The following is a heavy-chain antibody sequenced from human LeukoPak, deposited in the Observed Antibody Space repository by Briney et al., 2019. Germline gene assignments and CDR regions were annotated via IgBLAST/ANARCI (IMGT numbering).Heavy chain of an antibody. Sequence: GGSLRLSCAASGFTFSSYAMSWVRQAPGKGLEWVSSISSSSSYIYYADSVKGRFTISRDNAKNSLYLQMNSLRAEDTAVYYCARDKGSSGYYDVDYYYYYGMDVWGQGTTVTVSS. D-gene: IGHD3-22*01. V-gene: IGHV3-21*01. J-gene: IGHJ6*02. CDR2: ISSSSSYI. CDR3: ARDKGSSGYYDVDYYYYYGMDV. CDR1: GFTFSSYA.